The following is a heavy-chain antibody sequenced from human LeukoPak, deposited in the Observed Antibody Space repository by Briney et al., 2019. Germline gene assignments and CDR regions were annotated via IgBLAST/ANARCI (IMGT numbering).Heavy chain of an antibody. D-gene: IGHD1-26*01. CDR1: GYTLTELS. Sequence: ASVEVSCKVSGYTLTELSMHWVRQAPGKGLEWMGGFDPEDGETIYAQKFQGRVTITADTSTDTAYMELSSLRSEDTAVYYCATGGEPGDNTHDYYYYMDVWGKGTSVTASS. CDR2: FDPEDGET. V-gene: IGHV1-24*01. CDR3: ATGGEPGDNTHDYYYYMDV. J-gene: IGHJ6*03.